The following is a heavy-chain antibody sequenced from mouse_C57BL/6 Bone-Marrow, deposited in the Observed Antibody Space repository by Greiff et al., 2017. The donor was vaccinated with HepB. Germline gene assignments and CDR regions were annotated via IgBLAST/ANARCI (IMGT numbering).Heavy chain of an antibody. V-gene: IGHV5-17*01. CDR3: AIPVLYRGFAY. CDR1: GFTFSDYG. Sequence: DVMLVESGGGLVKPGGSLKLSCAASGFTFSDYGMHWVRQAPEKGLEWVAYISSGSSTIYYADTVKGRFTISRDNAKNTLFLQMTSLRSEDTAMYYCAIPVLYRGFAYWGQGTLVTVSA. CDR2: ISSGSSTI. J-gene: IGHJ3*01.